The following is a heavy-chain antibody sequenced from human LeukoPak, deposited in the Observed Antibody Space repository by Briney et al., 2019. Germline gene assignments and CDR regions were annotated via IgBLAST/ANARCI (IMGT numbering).Heavy chain of an antibody. CDR3: AKVGGSGSSYYYYYMDV. V-gene: IGHV3-30*02. CDR1: GFTFSSYG. Sequence: GGSLRLSCAASGFTFSSYGTHWVRQAPGKGLEWVAFIRYDGSNKYYADSVKGRFTISRDNSKNTLYLQMNSLRAEDTAVYYCAKVGGSGSSYYYYYMDVWGKGTTVTISS. J-gene: IGHJ6*03. CDR2: IRYDGSNK. D-gene: IGHD3-10*01.